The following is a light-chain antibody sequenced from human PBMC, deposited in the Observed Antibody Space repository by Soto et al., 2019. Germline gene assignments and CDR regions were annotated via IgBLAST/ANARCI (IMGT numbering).Light chain of an antibody. CDR3: SSYTSSSTYV. CDR1: SSDVGGYNY. V-gene: IGLV2-14*01. Sequence: QSVLTQPASVSGSPGQSITISCTGTSSDVGGYNYVSWYQQHPGKAPNLMIYEVSNRPSGVSNRFSGSKSGNTASLTISGLQDEDEDDYYCSSYTSSSTYVFGTGTKVTVL. J-gene: IGLJ1*01. CDR2: EVS.